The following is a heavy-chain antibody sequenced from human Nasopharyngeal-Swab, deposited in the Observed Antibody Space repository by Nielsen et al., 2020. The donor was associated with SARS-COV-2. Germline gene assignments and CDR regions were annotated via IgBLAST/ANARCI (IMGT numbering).Heavy chain of an antibody. CDR3: ASITIFGVAYS. D-gene: IGHD3-3*01. CDR1: GGSISSSSYY. CDR2: IYYSGST. Sequence: GSLRLSCTVSGGSISSSSYYWGWIRQPPGKGLEWIGSIYYSGSTYYNPSLKSRVTISVDTSKNQFSLKLSSVTAADTAVYYCASITIFGVAYSWGQGTMVTVSS. V-gene: IGHV4-39*01. J-gene: IGHJ3*01.